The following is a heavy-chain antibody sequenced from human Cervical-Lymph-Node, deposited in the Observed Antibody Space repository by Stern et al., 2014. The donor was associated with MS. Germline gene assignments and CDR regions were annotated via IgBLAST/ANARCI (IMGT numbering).Heavy chain of an antibody. Sequence: QVQLVESGAEVKKPGASVKVSCKASGYTFTNFGFSWVRQAPGQGLEWMGWISTYNGNTKYAQKFQGRVTMTTETSTSTGYMEMTSLRSDDTAVYYCVRELGVGSTFGMDVWGQGTTVTVSS. D-gene: IGHD2-2*01. CDR3: VRELGVGSTFGMDV. J-gene: IGHJ6*02. CDR2: ISTYNGNT. CDR1: GYTFTNFG. V-gene: IGHV1-18*01.